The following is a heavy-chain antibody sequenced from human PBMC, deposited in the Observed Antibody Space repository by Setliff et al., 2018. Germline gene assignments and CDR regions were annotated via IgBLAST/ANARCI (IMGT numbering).Heavy chain of an antibody. V-gene: IGHV1-18*01. D-gene: IGHD2-2*01. Sequence: ASVKVSCKASGYTFSRYGISWVRRAPGQGLEWMGWIITSTGKTSYAQKFQGRVTVTTDTYTGTGYMELRSLRSDDTAMYFCARFGGSCSSSSCYASDLWGQGTMVTVSS. J-gene: IGHJ3*01. CDR3: ARFGGSCSSSSCYASDL. CDR1: GYTFSRYG. CDR2: IITSTGKT.